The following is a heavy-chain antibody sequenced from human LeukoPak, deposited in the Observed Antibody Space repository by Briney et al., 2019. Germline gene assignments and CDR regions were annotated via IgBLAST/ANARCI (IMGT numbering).Heavy chain of an antibody. CDR3: ARDYGSGSYYNLVGWFDP. J-gene: IGHJ5*02. CDR1: GGSISSYY. Sequence: KASETLSLTCTVSGGSISSYYWSWIRQPPGKGLEWIGYIYYSGSTNYNPSLKSRVTISVDTSKNQFSLKLSSVTAADTAVYYCARDYGSGSYYNLVGWFDPWGQGTLVTVSS. V-gene: IGHV4-59*01. D-gene: IGHD3-10*01. CDR2: IYYSGST.